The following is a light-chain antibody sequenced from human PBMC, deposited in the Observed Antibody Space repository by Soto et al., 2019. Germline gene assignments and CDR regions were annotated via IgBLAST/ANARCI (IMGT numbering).Light chain of an antibody. V-gene: IGKV1-5*03. Sequence: DIQLTQSPSTVYASVGDRVTITCRASQAITNWMAWYQQKPGKAPKLLIYRASTLERGVPSRFSGSGSGKEFTVTISGLQSDDFGTYYCQQYDTDTPYTFGQGSRLEI. CDR1: QAITNW. CDR2: RAS. J-gene: IGKJ2*01. CDR3: QQYDTDTPYT.